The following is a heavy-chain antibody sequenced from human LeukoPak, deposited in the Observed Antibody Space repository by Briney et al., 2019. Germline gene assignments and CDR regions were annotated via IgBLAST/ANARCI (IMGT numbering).Heavy chain of an antibody. V-gene: IGHV3-48*03. Sequence: GGSLRLSCAASGFSFSSFEMNWVRLTPGKGLEWLSYINSDGNTIYYADSVRGRFTISRDNAKNSLFLQMNGLRAEDTAVYYCARDGRPDDAIPTYDHWGQGTVVTVSS. D-gene: IGHD2-8*01. CDR3: ARDGRPDDAIPTYDH. CDR1: GFSFSSFE. CDR2: INSDGNTI. J-gene: IGHJ4*02.